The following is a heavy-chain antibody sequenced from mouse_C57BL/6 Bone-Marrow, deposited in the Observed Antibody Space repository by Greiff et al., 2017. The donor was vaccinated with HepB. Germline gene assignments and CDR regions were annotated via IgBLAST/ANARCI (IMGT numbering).Heavy chain of an antibody. CDR1: GYAFSSYW. J-gene: IGHJ1*03. CDR3: ARGVITTNWYFDV. D-gene: IGHD2-4*01. V-gene: IGHV1-80*01. Sequence: VQLQQSGAELVKPGASVKISCKASGYAFSSYWMNWVKQRPGKGLEWIGQIYPGDGDTNYNGKFKGKATLTADKSSSTAYMQLSSLTSEDSAVYFCARGVITTNWYFDVWGTGTTVTVSS. CDR2: IYPGDGDT.